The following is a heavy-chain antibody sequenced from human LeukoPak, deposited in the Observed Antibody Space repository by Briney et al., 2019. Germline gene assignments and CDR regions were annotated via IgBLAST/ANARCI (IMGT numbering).Heavy chain of an antibody. CDR1: GYTFTSYD. CDR3: ARSTTSWYPDYYYYYMDV. CDR2: MNPNSGNT. J-gene: IGHJ6*03. V-gene: IGHV1-8*01. Sequence: GASVKVSCKASGYTFTSYDINWVRQATGQGLEWMGWMNPNSGNTGYAQKFQGRVTMTRNTSISTAYMELSSLRSEDTAVYYCARSTTSWYPDYYYYYMDVWGKGTTVTVSS. D-gene: IGHD6-13*01.